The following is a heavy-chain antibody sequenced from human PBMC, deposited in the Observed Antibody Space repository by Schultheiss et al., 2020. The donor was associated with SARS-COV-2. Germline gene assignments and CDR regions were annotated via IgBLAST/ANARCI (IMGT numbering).Heavy chain of an antibody. J-gene: IGHJ3*02. CDR2: TYYRSKWYN. D-gene: IGHD4-23*01. V-gene: IGHV6-1*01. CDR3: ARLDYGGNQPVGAFDI. CDR1: GDSVSSNSAA. Sequence: SQTLSLTCAISGDSVSSNSAAWNWIRQSPSRGLEWLGRTYYRSKWYNDYAVSVKSRITINPDTSKNQFSLKLSSVTAADTAVYYCARLDYGGNQPVGAFDIWGQGTRVTVSS.